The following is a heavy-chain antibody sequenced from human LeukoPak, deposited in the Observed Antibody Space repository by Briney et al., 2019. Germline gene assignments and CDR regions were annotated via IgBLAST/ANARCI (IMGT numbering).Heavy chain of an antibody. CDR3: ARGYRYYDSSGYFDTFDY. CDR1: GYTFTGYY. V-gene: IGHV1-2*02. CDR2: INPNSGGT. Sequence: ASVKVSCKASGYTFTGYYMHWVRQAPGQGLEWMGWINPNSGGTNCAQKFQGRVTMTRDTSISTAYMELSRLRSDDTAVYYCARGYRYYDSSGYFDTFDYWGQGTLVTVSS. J-gene: IGHJ4*02. D-gene: IGHD3-22*01.